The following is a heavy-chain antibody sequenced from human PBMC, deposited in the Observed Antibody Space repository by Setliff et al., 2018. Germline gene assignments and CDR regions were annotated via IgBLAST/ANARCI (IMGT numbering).Heavy chain of an antibody. V-gene: IGHV3-7*04. CDR3: ARGREADGTLKSAFDI. CDR2: IKQDGSEK. J-gene: IGHJ3*02. Sequence: GGSLRLSCAASGFTFSTYWMSWVRQAPGKGLEWVANIKQDGSEKYYVDSVKGRFAISRDNARNSLYLQMNSLRAEDTAVYYCARGREADGTLKSAFDIWGHGTMVTVS. CDR1: GFTFSTYW.